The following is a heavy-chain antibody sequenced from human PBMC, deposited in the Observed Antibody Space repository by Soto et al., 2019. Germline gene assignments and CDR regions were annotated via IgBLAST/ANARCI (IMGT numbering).Heavy chain of an antibody. V-gene: IGHV3-53*01. CDR2: IYSGGRT. D-gene: IGHD4-17*01. Sequence: EVQLVESGGGLIQPGGSLRLSCAASGFTVSSNYMSWVRQAPGKGLEWVSVIYSGGRTNYADSVKSRFTISRDNSKNTLYLQTNSLRAEDTAVYYCARDPGDYDAFDIWGQGTMVTVSS. J-gene: IGHJ3*02. CDR3: ARDPGDYDAFDI. CDR1: GFTVSSNY.